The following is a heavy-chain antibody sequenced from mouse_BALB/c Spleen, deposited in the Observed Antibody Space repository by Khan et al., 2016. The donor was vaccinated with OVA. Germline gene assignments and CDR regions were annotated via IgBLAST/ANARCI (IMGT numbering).Heavy chain of an antibody. CDR3: AKWEPANYSAMDY. Sequence: VQLKESGPGLVAPSQSLSITCTVSGFSLTSYGVNWVRQPPGKGLEWLGVIWGDGSTNYHSTIMSRLSISKDNYQSQVFFKLSSLQTDDTATYFWAKWEPANYSAMDYWGQGTSVTVSS. CDR1: GFSLTSYG. CDR2: IWGDGST. D-gene: IGHD4-1*01. J-gene: IGHJ4*01. V-gene: IGHV2-3*01.